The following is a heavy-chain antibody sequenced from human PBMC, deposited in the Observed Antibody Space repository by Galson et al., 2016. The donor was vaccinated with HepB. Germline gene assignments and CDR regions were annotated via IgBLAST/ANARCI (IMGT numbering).Heavy chain of an antibody. V-gene: IGHV3-33*06. CDR2: IWYDGNKT. CDR3: AKERGFYASRSFASYDF. CDR1: GFNFRACG. J-gene: IGHJ4*02. D-gene: IGHD3-10*01. Sequence: SLRLSCAASGFNFRACGMHWLRQAPGRGLKWVALIWYDGNKTYYADSVKGRFTISRDNSKNILYLQMNSLRAEDTAIYYCAKERGFYASRSFASYDFWGQGTLVTVSS.